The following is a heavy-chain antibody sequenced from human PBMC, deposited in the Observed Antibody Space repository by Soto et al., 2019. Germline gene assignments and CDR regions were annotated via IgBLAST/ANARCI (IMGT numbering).Heavy chain of an antibody. D-gene: IGHD2-15*01. Sequence: SLKISCKGSGYSFTSYWIGWVRQMPGKGLEWMGIIYPGDSDTRYSPSFQGQVTISADKSISTAYLQWSSLKASDTAMYYCARHRYCSGGSCYYYYFDYWGQGTLVTVSS. J-gene: IGHJ4*02. CDR3: ARHRYCSGGSCYYYYFDY. CDR2: IYPGDSDT. V-gene: IGHV5-51*01. CDR1: GYSFTSYW.